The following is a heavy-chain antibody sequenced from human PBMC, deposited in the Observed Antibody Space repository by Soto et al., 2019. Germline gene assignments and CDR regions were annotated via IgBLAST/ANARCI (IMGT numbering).Heavy chain of an antibody. Sequence: QVQLVQSGAEVKKPGASVKVSCKAYGYTFTSYGISWVRQAPGQGLEWMGWIITYNGNTNYAQKLQGRVTMTTDTSTRTAYMELRSVRSDYTAVYYCAREAHCRGVNCADNWFDLWGQGTLVTVSS. CDR2: IITYNGNT. V-gene: IGHV1-18*01. D-gene: IGHD2-15*01. CDR3: AREAHCRGVNCADNWFDL. CDR1: GYTFTSYG. J-gene: IGHJ5*02.